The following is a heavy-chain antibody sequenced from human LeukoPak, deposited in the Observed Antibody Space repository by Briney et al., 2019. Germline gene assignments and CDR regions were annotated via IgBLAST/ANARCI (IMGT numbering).Heavy chain of an antibody. CDR1: GFTFNIYS. CDR3: AREWFGELI. V-gene: IGHV3-48*01. CDR2: VRHDSSDI. Sequence: GGSLRLSGAASGFTFNIYSMNWVRQAPGKGREWISFVRHDSSDIYYADSVRGRFTISRDNAYNSLHLQMNSLRADDTAVYYCAREWFGELIWGKGTLVTVSS. D-gene: IGHD3-10*01. J-gene: IGHJ4*02.